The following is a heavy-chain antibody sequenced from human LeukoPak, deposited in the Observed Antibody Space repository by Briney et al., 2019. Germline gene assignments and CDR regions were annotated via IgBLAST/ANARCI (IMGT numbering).Heavy chain of an antibody. D-gene: IGHD3-10*01. Sequence: ASVKVSCKASGYTFTSYGISWVRQASGQGLEWMGWISAYNGNTNYAQKLQGRVTMTTDTSTSTAYMELRSLRSDDTAVYYCVRDQGVIQTFDYRGQGTLVTVSS. V-gene: IGHV1-18*01. J-gene: IGHJ4*02. CDR3: VRDQGVIQTFDY. CDR2: ISAYNGNT. CDR1: GYTFTSYG.